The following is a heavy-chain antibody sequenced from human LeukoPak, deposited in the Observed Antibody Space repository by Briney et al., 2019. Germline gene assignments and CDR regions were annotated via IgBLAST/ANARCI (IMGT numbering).Heavy chain of an antibody. Sequence: ASVKVSCKASGYTFTGYYMHWVRQAPGQGLEWMGWISAYNGNTNYAQKLQGRVTMTTDTSTSTAYMELRSLRSDDTAVYYCARGYCSGGSYYDNWFDPWGQGTLVTVSS. CDR2: ISAYNGNT. D-gene: IGHD2-15*01. CDR3: ARGYCSGGSYYDNWFDP. V-gene: IGHV1-18*04. J-gene: IGHJ5*02. CDR1: GYTFTGYY.